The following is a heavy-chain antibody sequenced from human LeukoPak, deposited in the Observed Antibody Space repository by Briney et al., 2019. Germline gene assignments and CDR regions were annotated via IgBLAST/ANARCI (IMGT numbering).Heavy chain of an antibody. V-gene: IGHV4-39*01. D-gene: IGHD3/OR15-3a*01. Sequence: SETLSLTCTVSGGSISSSSYYWGWIRQPPGKGLEWIGSIYYSGSTYYNPSLKSRVTISVDTSKNQFSLKLSSVTAADTAVYYCASDRMHWTWQNGLRWFDPWGQGTLVAVSS. J-gene: IGHJ5*02. CDR2: IYYSGST. CDR3: ASDRMHWTWQNGLRWFDP. CDR1: GGSISSSSYY.